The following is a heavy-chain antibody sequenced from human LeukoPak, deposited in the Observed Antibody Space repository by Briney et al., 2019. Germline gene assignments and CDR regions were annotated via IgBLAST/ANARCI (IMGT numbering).Heavy chain of an antibody. CDR1: GGAFSGYY. CDR2: INHRGST. J-gene: IGHJ4*02. CDR3: ARDGILGVITLGDY. V-gene: IGHV4-34*01. D-gene: IGHD3-22*01. Sequence: PSETLSLTCVVYGGAFSGYYWSWIRQPPGKGLEWIGEINHRGSTNYNPSLKSRVSISVDTSKNQFSLKLTSVTAADTAVYYCARDGILGVITLGDYWGQGTLVTVSS.